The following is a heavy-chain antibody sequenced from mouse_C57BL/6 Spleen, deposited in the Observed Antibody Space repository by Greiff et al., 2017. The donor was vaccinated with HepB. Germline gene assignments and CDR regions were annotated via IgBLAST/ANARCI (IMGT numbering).Heavy chain of an antibody. CDR3: ARDGNYVNYAMDY. D-gene: IGHD2-1*01. J-gene: IGHJ4*01. CDR2: ISSGSSTI. Sequence: EVQLQESGGGLVKPGGSLKLSCAASGFTFSDYGMHWVRQAPEKGLEWVAYISSGSSTIYYADTVKGRCTISRDNAKNTLFLQMTSLRSEDTAMYYCARDGNYVNYAMDYWGQGTSVTVSS. V-gene: IGHV5-17*01. CDR1: GFTFSDYG.